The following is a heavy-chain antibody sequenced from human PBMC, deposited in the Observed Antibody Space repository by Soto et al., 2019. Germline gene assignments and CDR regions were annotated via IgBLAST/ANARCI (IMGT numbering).Heavy chain of an antibody. Sequence: EVQLVASGGGLIQPGGSLRLSCAASGFSVSSTYMSWVRQAPGKGLEWVSVIYSGGSTYYADSVKGRFTISRDNSKNTLYLQMNSLRVEDTAVYYCARDSDRGYSYGASPYWGQGTLVTVSS. CDR1: GFSVSSTY. V-gene: IGHV3-53*01. J-gene: IGHJ4*02. D-gene: IGHD5-18*01. CDR2: IYSGGST. CDR3: ARDSDRGYSYGASPY.